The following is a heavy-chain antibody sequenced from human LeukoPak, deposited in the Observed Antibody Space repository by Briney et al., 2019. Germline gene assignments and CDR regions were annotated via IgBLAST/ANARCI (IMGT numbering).Heavy chain of an antibody. CDR3: AKDEVTSTSQQQLAWYFDY. CDR1: GFIFSSYG. Sequence: GGSLRLSCAASGFIFSSYGMHWVRQAPGKGLEWVAFIRSDGSTKFYADSVNGRFTISRDNSKNTLYLQINSLRGEDTAVYYCAKDEVTSTSQQQLAWYFDYWGQGTLVTVSS. CDR2: IRSDGSTK. V-gene: IGHV3-30*02. J-gene: IGHJ4*02. D-gene: IGHD6-13*01.